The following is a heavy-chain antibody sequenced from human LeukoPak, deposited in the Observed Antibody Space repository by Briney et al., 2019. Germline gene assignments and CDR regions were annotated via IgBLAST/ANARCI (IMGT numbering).Heavy chain of an antibody. CDR1: GDSVSSNSAA. CDR2: TYYRSKWYN. Sequence: SQTLSLTCAISGDSVSSNSAAWNWIRQAPSRGLEWLGRTYYRSKWYNDYAVSVKSRITINPDTSKKQFSLQLNSVTSEDTAVYYCARARTRETRIYYYYMDVWGKGTTVTVSS. D-gene: IGHD1-26*01. CDR3: ARARTRETRIYYYYMDV. V-gene: IGHV6-1*01. J-gene: IGHJ6*03.